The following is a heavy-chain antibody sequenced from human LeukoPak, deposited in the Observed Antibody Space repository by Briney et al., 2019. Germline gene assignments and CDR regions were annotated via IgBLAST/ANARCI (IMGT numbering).Heavy chain of an antibody. Sequence: GGSLRLSCAASGFTFSSYAMTWVRQAPGKGLEWVSVLSGSGGSTYYADSVKGRFTISRDNAKNSLYLQMNSLRAEDTAVYYCARGAVAGSDYWGQGTLVTVSS. CDR2: LSGSGGST. CDR1: GFTFSSYA. CDR3: ARGAVAGSDY. D-gene: IGHD6-19*01. J-gene: IGHJ4*02. V-gene: IGHV3-23*01.